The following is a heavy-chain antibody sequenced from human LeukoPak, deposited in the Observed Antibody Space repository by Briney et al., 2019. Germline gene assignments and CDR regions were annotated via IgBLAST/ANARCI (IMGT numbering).Heavy chain of an antibody. CDR3: ATATYDYVWGSP. Sequence: GGSLRLSCAASGFTFSDHYMSWIRQAPGKGLEWLSQISSDSRIIYYADSVKGRFTISRDNARQSLYLQMNSLRADDTAVYYCATATYDYVWGSPWGQGTLVPVSS. D-gene: IGHD3-16*01. CDR1: GFTFSDHY. J-gene: IGHJ5*02. V-gene: IGHV3-11*01. CDR2: ISSDSRII.